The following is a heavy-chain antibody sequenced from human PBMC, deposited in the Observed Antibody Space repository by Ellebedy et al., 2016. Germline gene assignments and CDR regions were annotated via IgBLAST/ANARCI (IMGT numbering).Heavy chain of an antibody. V-gene: IGHV2-5*02. Sequence: SGPTLVXPTQPLTLTCTFSGFSLSTSGVGVGWIRQPPGKALEWLALIYWDDDKRYSPSLKSRLTITKDTSKNQVVLTMTNMDPVDTATYYCALANPSYDYVWGSYRGYFDYWGQGTLVTVSS. J-gene: IGHJ4*02. CDR1: GFSLSTSGVG. CDR2: IYWDDDK. D-gene: IGHD3-16*02. CDR3: ALANPSYDYVWGSYRGYFDY.